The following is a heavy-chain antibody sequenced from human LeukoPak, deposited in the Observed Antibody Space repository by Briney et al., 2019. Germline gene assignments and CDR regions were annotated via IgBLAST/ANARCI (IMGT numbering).Heavy chain of an antibody. J-gene: IGHJ4*02. Sequence: GGSLRLSCAASGFTFSSYGMSWVRQAPGKGLEWVSAISGSGGSTYYANSVKGRFTISRDNSKNTVYLQMNSLRAEDTAIYYCAKHSHDGSAPYYEVQLDYWGQGTLVTVSS. V-gene: IGHV3-23*01. CDR3: AKHSHDGSAPYYEVQLDY. CDR2: ISGSGGST. CDR1: GFTFSSYG. D-gene: IGHD3-22*01.